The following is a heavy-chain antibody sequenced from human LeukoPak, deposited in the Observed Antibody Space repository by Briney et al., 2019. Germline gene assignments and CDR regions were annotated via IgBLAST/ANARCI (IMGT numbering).Heavy chain of an antibody. CDR3: ARDDCSSTSCLGY. D-gene: IGHD2-2*01. CDR1: GFTSCSYG. Sequence: GGSLRLSCADSGFTSCSYGMYGVRQAPGGGVEWVAFLSYIGSNRYYADSVRGSFAVSRDNSKSTLYLQMNSLRAEDTAVYYCARDDCSSTSCLGYWGEGTLVTVSS. V-gene: IGHV3-30*03. J-gene: IGHJ4*02. CDR2: LSYIGSNR.